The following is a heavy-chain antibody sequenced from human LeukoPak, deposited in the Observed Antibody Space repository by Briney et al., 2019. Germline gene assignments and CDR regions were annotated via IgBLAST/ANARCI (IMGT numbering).Heavy chain of an antibody. J-gene: IGHJ4*02. CDR1: GFTFSSYA. D-gene: IGHD3-3*01. CDR3: ARGAYYEFWSGSSGGVDY. V-gene: IGHV3-30-3*01. Sequence: PGGSLRLSCAASGFTFSSYAMHWVRQAPGKGLEWVAVISYDGSNKYYADSVKGRFTISRDNSKNTLYLQMNSLRAEDTAVYYCARGAYYEFWSGSSGGVDYWGQGTLVTVSS. CDR2: ISYDGSNK.